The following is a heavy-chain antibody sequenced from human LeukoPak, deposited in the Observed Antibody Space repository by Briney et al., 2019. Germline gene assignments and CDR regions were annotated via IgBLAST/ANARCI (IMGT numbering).Heavy chain of an antibody. J-gene: IGHJ4*02. CDR3: ARDLGYSSGWFDY. Sequence: PSETLSLTCTVSGGSISSGGYSWSWIRQPPGKGLEWIGYIYHSGSTYYNPSLKSRVTISVDRSKNQFSLKLSSVTAADTAVYYCARDLGYSSGWFDYWGQGTLVTVSS. CDR2: IYHSGST. CDR1: GGSISSGGYS. D-gene: IGHD6-19*01. V-gene: IGHV4-30-2*01.